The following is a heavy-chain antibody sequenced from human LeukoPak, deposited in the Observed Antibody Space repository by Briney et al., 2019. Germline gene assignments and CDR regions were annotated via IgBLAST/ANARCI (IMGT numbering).Heavy chain of an antibody. V-gene: IGHV1-2*02. CDR2: IDPKSGST. CDR3: TRGTRWNYEAPFDY. CDR1: GYTFTGNY. D-gene: IGHD1-7*01. Sequence: ASVKVSCKASGYTFTGNYMHWVRQAPGQGLEWMGWIDPKSGSTNYAQTFQGRVTMTRDTSISTAYMELSRLRSDDTVVYYCTRGTRWNYEAPFDYWGQGTPVTVSS. J-gene: IGHJ4*02.